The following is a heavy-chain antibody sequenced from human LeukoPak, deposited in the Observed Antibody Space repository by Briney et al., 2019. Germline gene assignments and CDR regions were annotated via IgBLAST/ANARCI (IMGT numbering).Heavy chain of an antibody. CDR1: GYTFTDYY. V-gene: IGHV1-2*02. CDR2: INPNSGAT. Sequence: ASVKVSCKASGYTFTDYYIHWVRQAPGQGLEWMGWINPNSGATNYAQKFQGRVTMTRDTSTSTAYMELNRLISDDTAVYYCARGGSNWYIYFFDYWGQGILVTVSS. D-gene: IGHD6-13*01. CDR3: ARGGSNWYIYFFDY. J-gene: IGHJ4*02.